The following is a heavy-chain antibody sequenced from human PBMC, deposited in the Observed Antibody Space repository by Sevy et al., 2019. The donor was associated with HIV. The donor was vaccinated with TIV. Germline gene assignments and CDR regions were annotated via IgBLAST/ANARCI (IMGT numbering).Heavy chain of an antibody. CDR3: ARGVVDSILYYYYYMDV. CDR2: IYYSGST. Sequence: SETLSLTCTVSGGSISSYYWSWIRQPPGKGLEWIGYIYYSGSTHYNPSLKSRVTISVDTSKNQFSRKLSSVTAADTAVYYCARGVVDSILYYYYYMDVWGKGTTVTVSS. D-gene: IGHD5-12*01. J-gene: IGHJ6*03. CDR1: GGSISSYY. V-gene: IGHV4-59*01.